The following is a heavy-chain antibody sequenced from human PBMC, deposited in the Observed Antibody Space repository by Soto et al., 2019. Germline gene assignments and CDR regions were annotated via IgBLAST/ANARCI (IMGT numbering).Heavy chain of an antibody. CDR2: IYYSGST. CDR1: GGSISSYY. Sequence: SETLSLTCTVSGGSISSYYWTWIRQPPGKELEWIGYIYYSGSTNYNPSLKSRVIISVDTSKNQFSLKLSSVTAADTAVYFCARGGTHYYFDYWGQGTLVTVSS. D-gene: IGHD1-1*01. J-gene: IGHJ4*02. CDR3: ARGGTHYYFDY. V-gene: IGHV4-59*01.